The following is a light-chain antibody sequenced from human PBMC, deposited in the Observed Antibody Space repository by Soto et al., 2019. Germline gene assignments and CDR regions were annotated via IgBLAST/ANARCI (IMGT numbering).Light chain of an antibody. J-gene: IGLJ3*02. Sequence: QSALTQPRSVSGSPGQSVTISCTGTSSDVGGYNYVSWYQQHPGKAPKLMIYDVSKWPSGVPDRFSGSKSGNTASLTISGLQAEDDADYYCCSYSGSYTWVFGGGTKLTVL. CDR3: CSYSGSYTWV. CDR2: DVS. CDR1: SSDVGGYNY. V-gene: IGLV2-11*01.